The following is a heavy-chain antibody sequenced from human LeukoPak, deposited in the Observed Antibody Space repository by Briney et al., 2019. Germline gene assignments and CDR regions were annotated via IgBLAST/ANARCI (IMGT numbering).Heavy chain of an antibody. J-gene: IGHJ4*02. V-gene: IGHV3-23*01. CDR1: GIRFSSYS. Sequence: GGSLRLSCAAPGIRFSSYSMSWVRQAPGKGLEWVSGISFSGTTTYYADSVKGRFTVSRDNSKNTLYLQMDGLRAEDTAVYYCARDPTELQLLSSYFDYWGQGTLVAVSS. D-gene: IGHD6-6*01. CDR2: ISFSGTTT. CDR3: ARDPTELQLLSSYFDY.